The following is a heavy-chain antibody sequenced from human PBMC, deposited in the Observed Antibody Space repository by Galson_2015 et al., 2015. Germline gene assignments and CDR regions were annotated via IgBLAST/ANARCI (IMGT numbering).Heavy chain of an antibody. J-gene: IGHJ2*01. CDR1: GFTVSSNY. V-gene: IGHV3-53*01. Sequence: SLRLSCAASGFTVSSNYMSWVRQAPGEGLEWVSVIYSGGNTYYADSVKGRFTISRDNSKNTLYLQMNSLRDEDTAVYYCARVGSGWYTRYFDLWGRGTLVTVSS. D-gene: IGHD6-19*01. CDR3: ARVGSGWYTRYFDL. CDR2: IYSGGNT.